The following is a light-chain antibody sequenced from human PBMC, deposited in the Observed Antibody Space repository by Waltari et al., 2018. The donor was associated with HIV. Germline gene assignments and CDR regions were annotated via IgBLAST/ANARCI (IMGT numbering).Light chain of an antibody. Sequence: EIVLTQSPGTLSLSPGERATLSCTASESVDTRHLAWYQQKPGQPPSLLIYRISTRATGMPDRFDGSGSGTDVTITISRREPEDFAVYYCQQYGLSPITFGQGTRLEIK. CDR1: ESVDTRH. CDR3: QQYGLSPIT. CDR2: RIS. V-gene: IGKV3-20*01. J-gene: IGKJ5*01.